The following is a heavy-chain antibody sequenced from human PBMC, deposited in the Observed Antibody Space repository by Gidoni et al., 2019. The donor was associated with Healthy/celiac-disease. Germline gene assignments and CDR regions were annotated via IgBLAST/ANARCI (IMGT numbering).Heavy chain of an antibody. Sequence: EVQLVESGGGLVQPGGSLRLSCAASGFTFSSYEMNWVRPAPGKGLEWVSYISSSGSTIYYAESVKGRFTIARDNAKNSLYLKMNSLRAEDTAVYYCARDRYYYYYGMDVWGQGTTVTVSS. V-gene: IGHV3-48*03. CDR1: GFTFSSYE. J-gene: IGHJ6*02. CDR2: ISSSGSTI. CDR3: ARDRYYYYYGMDV.